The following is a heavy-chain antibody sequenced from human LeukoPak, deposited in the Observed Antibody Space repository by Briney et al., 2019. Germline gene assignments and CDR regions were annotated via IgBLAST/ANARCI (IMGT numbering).Heavy chain of an antibody. V-gene: IGHV6-1*01. CDR1: GDSVSSNSAA. Sequence: SQTLSLTCAIFGDSVSSNSAAWNWIRQSASRGLEWLGRTYYRSKWYNDYAVSVKSRITINPDTSKNQFSLQLDSVTPEDTAVYYCARGASGYGSSWFWDYWGQGTLVTVSS. CDR3: ARGASGYGSSWFWDY. D-gene: IGHD6-13*01. J-gene: IGHJ4*02. CDR2: TYYRSKWYN.